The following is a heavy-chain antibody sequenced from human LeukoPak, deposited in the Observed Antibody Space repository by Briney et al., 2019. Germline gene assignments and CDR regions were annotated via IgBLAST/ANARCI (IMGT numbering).Heavy chain of an antibody. CDR1: GSSISSYY. CDR3: ARARDIVLMVYDY. J-gene: IGHJ4*02. V-gene: IGHV4-59*01. CDR2: IYYSGST. Sequence: PSETLSLTCTVSGSSISSYYWSWIRQPPGKGLEWIGYIYYSGSTNYNPSLKSRVTISVDTSKNQFSLKLSSVTAADTAVYYCARARDIVLMVYDYWGQGTLVTVPS. D-gene: IGHD2-8*01.